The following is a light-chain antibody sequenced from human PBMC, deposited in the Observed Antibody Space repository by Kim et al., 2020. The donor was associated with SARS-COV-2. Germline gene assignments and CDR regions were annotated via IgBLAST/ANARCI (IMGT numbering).Light chain of an antibody. J-gene: IGKJ5*01. CDR2: GAS. CDR1: QSVSSN. CDR3: QQYNNWPPLIT. V-gene: IGKV3-15*01. Sequence: EIVMTQSPATLSVSPGERATLSCRASQSVSSNLVWYQQKPDQAPRLLIYGASTRATGIPARFSGSGSGTEFTLTISSLQSEDFAVYYCQQYNNWPPLITFGQGTRLEIK.